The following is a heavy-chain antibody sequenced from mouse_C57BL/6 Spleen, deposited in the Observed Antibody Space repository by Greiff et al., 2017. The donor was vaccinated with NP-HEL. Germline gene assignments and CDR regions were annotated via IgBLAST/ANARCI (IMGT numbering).Heavy chain of an antibody. CDR2: ISYDGSN. CDR3: ARGTTVVSHYFDY. D-gene: IGHD1-1*01. Sequence: EVKLQESGPGLVKPSQSLSLTCSVTGYSITSGYYWNWIRQFPGNKLEWMGYISYDGSNNYNPSLKNRISITRDTSKNQFFLKLNSVTTEDTATYYCARGTTVVSHYFDYWGQGTTLTVSS. CDR1: GYSITSGYY. J-gene: IGHJ2*01. V-gene: IGHV3-6*01.